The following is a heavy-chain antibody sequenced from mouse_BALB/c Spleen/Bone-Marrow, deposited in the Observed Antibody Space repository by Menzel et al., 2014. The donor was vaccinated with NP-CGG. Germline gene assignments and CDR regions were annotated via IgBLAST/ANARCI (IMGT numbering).Heavy chain of an antibody. V-gene: IGHV2-9*02. Sequence: VKLEESGPGLVAPSQSLSITCTVSGFSLTSYGVHWVRQPPGKGLEWLGVIGIGGSTNYNSALMSRLSISKDNSKSQVFLEMNSLQTDDTAMYYCARASYYYGSRYDYWGQGTTLTVSS. CDR3: ARASYYYGSRYDY. CDR2: IGIGGST. CDR1: GFSLTSYG. J-gene: IGHJ2*01. D-gene: IGHD1-1*01.